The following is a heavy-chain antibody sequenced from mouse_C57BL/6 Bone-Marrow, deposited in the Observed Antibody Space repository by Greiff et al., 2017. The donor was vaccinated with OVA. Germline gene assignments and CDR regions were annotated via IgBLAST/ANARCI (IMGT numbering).Heavy chain of an antibody. CDR3: ARSITTVALDY. CDR2: IDPSDSYT. D-gene: IGHD1-1*01. CDR1: GYTFTSYW. Sequence: QVQLQQPGAELVKPGASVKLSCKASGYTFTSYWMQWVKQRPGQGLEWIGEIDPSDSYTNYNQKFKGKATVTVDTSSSTAYMQLSSLTSEDSAVYYCARSITTVALDYWGQGTTLTVSS. J-gene: IGHJ2*01. V-gene: IGHV1-50*01.